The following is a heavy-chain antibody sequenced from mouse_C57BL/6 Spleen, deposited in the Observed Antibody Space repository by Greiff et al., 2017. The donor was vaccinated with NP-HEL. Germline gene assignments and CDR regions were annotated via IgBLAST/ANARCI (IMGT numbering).Heavy chain of an antibody. CDR2: INPSTGGT. CDR1: GYSFTGYY. D-gene: IGHD3-3*01. J-gene: IGHJ2*01. V-gene: IGHV1-42*01. Sequence: EVQLQQSGPELVKPGASVKISCKASGYSFTGYYMNWVKQSPEKSLEWIGEINPSTGGTTYNQKFKAKATLTVDKSSSTAYMQLKSLTSEDSAVYYCAREGTGDYWGQGTTLTVSS. CDR3: AREGTGDY.